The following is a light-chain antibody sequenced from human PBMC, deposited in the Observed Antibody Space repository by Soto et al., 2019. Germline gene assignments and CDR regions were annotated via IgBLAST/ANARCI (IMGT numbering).Light chain of an antibody. CDR1: QNIDNK. J-gene: IGKJ1*01. Sequence: DIVMTHSPATLSVSPGERATLSCRASQNIDNKLFWYQQKPGQVPRILIYGASTRATGIPAIFSGSGSGTEFTLTISSLQSEEFAVYYCQQYNNWQWTFGQGTKVDI. CDR3: QQYNNWQWT. CDR2: GAS. V-gene: IGKV3-15*01.